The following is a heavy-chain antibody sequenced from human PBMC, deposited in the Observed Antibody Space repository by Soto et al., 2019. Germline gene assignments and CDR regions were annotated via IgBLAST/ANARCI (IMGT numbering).Heavy chain of an antibody. CDR3: ASHSWKAAAGHLFDY. CDR2: IYYSGST. Sequence: PSETLSLTCTVSGGSISSSSYYWGWIRQPPGKGLEWIGSIYYSGSTYYNPSLKSRVTISVDTSKNQFSLKLSSVTAADTAVYYCASHSWKAAAGHLFDYWGQGTLVTVSS. D-gene: IGHD6-13*01. CDR1: GGSISSSSYY. V-gene: IGHV4-39*01. J-gene: IGHJ4*02.